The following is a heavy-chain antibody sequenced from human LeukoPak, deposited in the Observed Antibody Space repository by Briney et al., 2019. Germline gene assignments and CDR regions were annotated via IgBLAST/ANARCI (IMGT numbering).Heavy chain of an antibody. D-gene: IGHD3-22*01. J-gene: IGHJ4*02. V-gene: IGHV4-39*01. CDR1: GGSISSSSYY. CDR2: IYYSGST. CDR3: ARHSGYYHYFDY. Sequence: SETLSLTCTVSGGSISSSSYYWGWIRQPPGKGLEWIGSIYYSGSTYYNPSLKSRVTISVDTSKNQFSLKLSSVTAADTAAYYCARHSGYYHYFDYWGQGTLVTVSS.